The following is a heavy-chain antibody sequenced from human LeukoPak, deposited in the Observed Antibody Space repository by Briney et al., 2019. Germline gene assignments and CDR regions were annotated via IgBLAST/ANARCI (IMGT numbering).Heavy chain of an antibody. J-gene: IGHJ4*02. CDR3: VKDREHLLLRFEPSPPKKDY. CDR2: ISRNGGTT. Sequence: GGSLRLSCSHSVCTFSSYATHWVRHAPGGGVEYVSYISRNGGTTYNADSVKASFTISRDNSKTTLYLQRSSLRAAETAEYYCVKDREHLLLRFEPSPPKKDYWGQGTLVTVSS. V-gene: IGHV3-64D*06. D-gene: IGHD3-10*01. CDR1: VCTFSSYA.